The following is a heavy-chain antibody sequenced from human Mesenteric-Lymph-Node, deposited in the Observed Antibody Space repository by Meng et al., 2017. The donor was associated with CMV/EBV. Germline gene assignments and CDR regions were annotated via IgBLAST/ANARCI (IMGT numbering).Heavy chain of an antibody. V-gene: IGHV4-59*01. J-gene: IGHJ4*02. CDR3: ARLASDSSSYIFGY. Sequence: SETLSLTCTVSGGSISSYYWSWIRQPPGKGLEWIGYIYYSGSTNYNPSLKSRVTISVDTSKNQFSLKLSSVTAADTAVYYCARLASDSSSYIFGYWGQGTLVTVSS. CDR1: GGSISSYY. D-gene: IGHD6-13*01. CDR2: IYYSGST.